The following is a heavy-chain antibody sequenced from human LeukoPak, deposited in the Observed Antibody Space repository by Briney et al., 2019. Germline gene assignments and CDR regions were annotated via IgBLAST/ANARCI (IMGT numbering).Heavy chain of an antibody. CDR2: ISSSSSYI. CDR3: ATIVVPAARPDY. D-gene: IGHD2-2*01. V-gene: IGHV3-21*01. CDR1: GFTFSSYS. J-gene: IGHJ4*02. Sequence: GGSLRLSCAASGFTFSSYSMNWVRQAPGKGLGWVSSISSSSSYIYYADSVKGRFTISRDNAKNSLYLQMNSLRAEDTAVYYCATIVVPAARPDYWGQGTLVTVSS.